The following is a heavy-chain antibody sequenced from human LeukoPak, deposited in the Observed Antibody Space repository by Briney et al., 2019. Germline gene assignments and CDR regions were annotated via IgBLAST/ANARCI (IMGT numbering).Heavy chain of an antibody. J-gene: IGHJ4*02. D-gene: IGHD6-6*01. CDR1: GYTFTGYY. CDR3: ARDRRTARLFDY. CDR2: INPNSGGT. V-gene: IGHV1-2*06. Sequence: ASVKVSCKASGYTFTGYYMHWVRQAPGQGLEWMGRINPNSGGTNYAQKFQGRVTMTRDTSISTAYMELSRLRSDDTAVYYCARDRRTARLFDYWGQGTLVTVPS.